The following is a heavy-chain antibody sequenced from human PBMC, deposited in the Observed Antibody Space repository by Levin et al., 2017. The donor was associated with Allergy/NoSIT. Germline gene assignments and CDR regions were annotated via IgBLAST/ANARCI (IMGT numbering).Heavy chain of an antibody. CDR1: GYTFTGHY. CDR2: INPNSGDT. Sequence: RASVKVSCKASGYTFTGHYMHWVRQAPGQGLEWMGHINPNSGDTKYAQRFQGRVTVTRDTSISTAYMELSSLTSDDTAVYYCVRGGVLVVGAINRPYEYWGQGTQVTVSS. CDR3: VRGGVLVVGAINRPYEY. V-gene: IGHV1-2*06. J-gene: IGHJ4*02. D-gene: IGHD2-15*01.